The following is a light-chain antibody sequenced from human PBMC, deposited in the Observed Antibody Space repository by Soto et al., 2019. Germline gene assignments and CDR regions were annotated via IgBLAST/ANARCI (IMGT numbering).Light chain of an antibody. J-gene: IGLJ2*01. V-gene: IGLV2-14*01. CDR2: DVS. CDR3: SSYTSRSLVV. Sequence: QSVLTQPASVSGSPGQPITISCTGTSSDVGGYNYVSWYQQHPGKAPKLMIYDVSNRPSGVSMRFSGSKSGNTASLTISGLQAEDEADYYCSSYTSRSLVVFGGG. CDR1: SSDVGGYNY.